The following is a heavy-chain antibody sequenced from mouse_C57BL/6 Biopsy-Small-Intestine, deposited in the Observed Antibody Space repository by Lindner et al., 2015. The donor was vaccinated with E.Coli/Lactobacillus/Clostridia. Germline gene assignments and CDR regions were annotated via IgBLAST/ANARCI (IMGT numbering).Heavy chain of an antibody. CDR3: ARGQSGAYDY. J-gene: IGHJ4*01. CDR2: INPGSGTP. D-gene: IGHD1-3*01. V-gene: IGHV1-64*01. Sequence: SVKVSCKASGYTFTNYYLHWLRQASGQGPEWMGIINPGSGTPSYAQKFQGRVFITRDTSTGTVYLELNSLRSEDTAVYYCARGQSGAYDYWGQGTQVTVSS. CDR1: GYTFTNYY.